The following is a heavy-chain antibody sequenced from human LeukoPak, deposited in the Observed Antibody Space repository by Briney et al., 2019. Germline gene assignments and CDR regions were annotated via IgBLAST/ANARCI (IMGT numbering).Heavy chain of an antibody. V-gene: IGHV3-23*01. CDR3: AKYHNPDSTGPFH. Sequence: PGGSLRLSCAASGFTLGSYAMSWVRQAPGKGLEWVSGISANGGNTHYAECVRGRFIISRDNSKNTLYLQMNSLRAGDTALYFCAKYHNPDSTGPFHWGRGTLVTVSS. CDR1: GFTLGSYA. CDR2: ISANGGNT. D-gene: IGHD3-22*01. J-gene: IGHJ4*02.